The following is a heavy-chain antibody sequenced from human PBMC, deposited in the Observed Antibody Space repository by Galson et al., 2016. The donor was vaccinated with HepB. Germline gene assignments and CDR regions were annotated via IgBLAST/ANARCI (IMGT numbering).Heavy chain of an antibody. V-gene: IGHV3-30*03. D-gene: IGHD4-11*01. CDR3: VGQSSWTTAFDY. Sequence: SLRLSCAASGITFNTYDIHWVRQAPGKGLEWVAVVSYDANNKYYADSVKGRFTISRDDSKNTVYLQLSSLKPEDTAVYSCVGQSSWTTAFDYWGQGTRVTVSS. CDR2: VSYDANNK. CDR1: GITFNTYD. J-gene: IGHJ4*02.